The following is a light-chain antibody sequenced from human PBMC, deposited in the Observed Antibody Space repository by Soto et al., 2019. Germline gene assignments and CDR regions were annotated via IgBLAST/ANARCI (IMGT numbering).Light chain of an antibody. CDR2: DTS. Sequence: VIWMTQSPSFLSAIRGDRVTISCRMSQDIGHYLAWYRQKPGKAPELLIYDTSRLQTGAPSRFSGSGSGTYFTLNIRSLQSEDFATYYCQQYYTFPLYTFGQGTKLEI. J-gene: IGKJ2*01. V-gene: IGKV1D-8*01. CDR3: QQYYTFPLYT. CDR1: QDIGHY.